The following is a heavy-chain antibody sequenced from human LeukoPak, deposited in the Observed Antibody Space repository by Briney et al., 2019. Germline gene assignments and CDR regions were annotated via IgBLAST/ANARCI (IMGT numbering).Heavy chain of an antibody. J-gene: IGHJ3*02. CDR3: ANLCSGGSCYNGHAFDI. D-gene: IGHD2-15*01. CDR2: ISGSGGCT. CDR1: GLTFCSYA. Sequence: GGSLRLSCAAPGLTFCSYAISSVRQAPGKGLEWVSAISGSGGCTYYADSVKGRFTISRDNSKKTPYLQMNSLGGEATAVFSCANLCSGGSCYNGHAFDIWGQGTMVTVSS. V-gene: IGHV3-23*01.